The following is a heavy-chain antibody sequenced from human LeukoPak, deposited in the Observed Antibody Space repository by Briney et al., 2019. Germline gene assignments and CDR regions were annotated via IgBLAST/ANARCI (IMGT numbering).Heavy chain of an antibody. CDR2: ISAYNGNT. CDR3: ARGKDSSSWYELNY. Sequence: ASVKVSCKASGYTFTSYSISWVRQAPGQGLEWMGWISAYNGNTNYAQKLQGRVTMTTDTSTSTAYMELRSLRSDDTAVYYCARGKDSSSWYELNYWGQGTLVTVSS. CDR1: GYTFTSYS. V-gene: IGHV1-18*04. J-gene: IGHJ4*02. D-gene: IGHD6-13*01.